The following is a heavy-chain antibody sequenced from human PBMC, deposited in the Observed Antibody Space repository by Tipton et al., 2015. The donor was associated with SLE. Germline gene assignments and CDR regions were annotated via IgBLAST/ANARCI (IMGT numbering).Heavy chain of an antibody. J-gene: IGHJ4*02. CDR1: GSSVSSDYY. Sequence: GLVKPSETLSLTCAVSGSSVSSDYYWGWIRQPPGRGLEWIGTMYYTGKTYYNPSLKSRVTISADASKNQFSLKVTSVTAANTAFYYCARGPRYYSSTSCYAVYWGQGTLVTVSS. CDR3: ARGPRYYSSTSCYAVY. V-gene: IGHV4-38-2*01. D-gene: IGHD2-2*01. CDR2: MYYTGKT.